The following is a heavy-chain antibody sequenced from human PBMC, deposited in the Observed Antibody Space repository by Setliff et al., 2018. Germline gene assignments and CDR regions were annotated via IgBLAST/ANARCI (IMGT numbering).Heavy chain of an antibody. CDR2: ISPYNGQT. J-gene: IGHJ6*02. Sequence: ASVQVSCKASGYTFTYFGLSWVRQAPGQGLEWMGWISPYNGQTTYAQRFQGRITMTTDTSTDTAYMELRNLRSDDTAIYFCAKEPAVSLTEAVRRTYYDYAMDAWGQGTTVTVSS. D-gene: IGHD3-9*01. CDR3: AKEPAVSLTEAVRRTYYDYAMDA. CDR1: GYTFTYFG. V-gene: IGHV1-18*01.